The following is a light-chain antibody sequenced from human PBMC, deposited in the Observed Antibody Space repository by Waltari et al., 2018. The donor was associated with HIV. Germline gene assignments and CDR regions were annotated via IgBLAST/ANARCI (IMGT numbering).Light chain of an antibody. CDR3: LQYNNWWT. V-gene: IGKV3-15*01. CDR1: QSVSSN. CDR2: DAS. Sequence: EIVMTQSPATLSVSPGERATLSCRASQSVSSNLAWYQQKPGQAPSLLIYDASTRATGIPARFSGSGSGTDFSLPISSLQSEDFAFYYCLQYNNWWTFGQGTKVE. J-gene: IGKJ1*01.